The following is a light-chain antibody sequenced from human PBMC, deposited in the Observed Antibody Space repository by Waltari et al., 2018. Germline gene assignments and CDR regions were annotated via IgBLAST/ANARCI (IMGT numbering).Light chain of an antibody. V-gene: IGKV4-1*01. CDR2: WAS. CDR1: QGVLSSTNSNNY. Sequence: DIVLTQSPDSLALSLGERATIRCRSSQGVLSSTNSNNYLAWYQQRPGQPPKLLFSWASTPLSVLPARFDGSWSATDFSLTISRLQAEDLPVYYCQQYYTTPCTFGQGTRLEIK. J-gene: IGKJ2*02. CDR3: QQYYTTPCT.